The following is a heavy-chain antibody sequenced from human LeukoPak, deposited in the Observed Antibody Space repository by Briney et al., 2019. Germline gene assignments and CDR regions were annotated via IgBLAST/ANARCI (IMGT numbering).Heavy chain of an antibody. V-gene: IGHV1-18*01. CDR3: AREYGGNTLGYYYMDV. J-gene: IGHJ6*03. CDR1: GYTFTSYG. Sequence: ASVKVSCKASGYTFTSYGISWVRQAPGQGLEWMGWISAYNGNTNYAQKLQGRVTMTTDTSTSTAYMELRSLRSDDTAVYYCAREYGGNTLGYYYMDVWGKGTTVTTSS. CDR2: ISAYNGNT. D-gene: IGHD4-23*01.